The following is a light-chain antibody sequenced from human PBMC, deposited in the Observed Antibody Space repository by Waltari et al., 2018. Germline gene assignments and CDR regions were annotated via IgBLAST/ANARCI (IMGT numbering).Light chain of an antibody. CDR1: QSVSRA. Sequence: VLTQSPGTLSLSPGERATLSCRASQSVSRALAWYQQKPGQAPRLLIYGASNRATGIPDRFSGSGSGTDFSLTISRLDPEDVAVYYCQHYERLPATFGQGTKVEIK. CDR3: QHYERLPAT. CDR2: GAS. V-gene: IGKV3-20*01. J-gene: IGKJ1*01.